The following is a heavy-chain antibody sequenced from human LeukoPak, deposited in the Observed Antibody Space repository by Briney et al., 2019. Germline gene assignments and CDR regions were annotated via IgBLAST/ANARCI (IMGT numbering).Heavy chain of an antibody. CDR3: AKDLAYSSSPYYFDY. J-gene: IGHJ4*02. D-gene: IGHD6-13*01. CDR2: ISYDGSNK. CDR1: GFTFSSYG. Sequence: GGSLRLSCAASGFTFSSYGMHWVRQAPGKGLEWVAVISYDGSNKYYADSVKGRFTISRDNSKNTLYLQMNSLRAEDTAVYYCAKDLAYSSSPYYFDYWGQGTLVTVSS. V-gene: IGHV3-30*18.